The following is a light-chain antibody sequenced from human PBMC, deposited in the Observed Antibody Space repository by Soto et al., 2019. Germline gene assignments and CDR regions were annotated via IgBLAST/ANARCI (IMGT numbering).Light chain of an antibody. CDR1: QSISSW. J-gene: IGKJ2*03. CDR2: DAS. Sequence: DIQMTQSPSTLSASVGDRVTITCRASQSISSWLAWYQQKPGKAPKLLIYDASSLEGGVPSRLSGSGSGREFTLTISGLQPDYFATYYCQQYNSYSMYSFGQGTKLEI. V-gene: IGKV1-5*01. CDR3: QQYNSYSMYS.